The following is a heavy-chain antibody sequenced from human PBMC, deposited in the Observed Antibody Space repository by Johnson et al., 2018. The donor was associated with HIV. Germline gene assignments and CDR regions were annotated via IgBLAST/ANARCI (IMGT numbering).Heavy chain of an antibody. CDR1: GFTFSSYA. CDR3: ARNRTYSSSGIDASDI. Sequence: QVQLVESGGGLVQPGGSLRLSCAASGFTFSSYAMHWVRQAPGKGLEWVAFMRYDGSKKYYADPMKGRFTISRDNSKTTLYLQMSSLRPEDTAVYFCARNRTYSSSGIDASDIWGQGTVVTVSS. D-gene: IGHD6-19*01. V-gene: IGHV3-30*02. CDR2: MRYDGSKK. J-gene: IGHJ3*02.